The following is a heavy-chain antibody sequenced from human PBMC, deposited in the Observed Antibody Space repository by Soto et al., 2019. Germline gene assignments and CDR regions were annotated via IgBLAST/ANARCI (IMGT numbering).Heavy chain of an antibody. CDR1: GFAFSNCA. J-gene: IGHJ4*02. CDR3: TKDVTGDIGADF. V-gene: IGHV3-23*05. CDR2: IKTSGDTT. D-gene: IGHD2-21*02. Sequence: GGSLRLSCAASGFAFSNCAMSWVRQAPGKGLEWVSTIKTSGDTTFYADPVKGRFTTSRDDSKNTLYLQMNSLRAEDTATYYCTKDVTGDIGADFWGEGTPVTVSS.